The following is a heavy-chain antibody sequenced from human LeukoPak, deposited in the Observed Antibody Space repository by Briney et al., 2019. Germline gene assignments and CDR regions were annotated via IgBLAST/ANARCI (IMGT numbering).Heavy chain of an antibody. D-gene: IGHD5-12*01. CDR3: ASLWLRPPYYMDV. J-gene: IGHJ6*03. V-gene: IGHV4-34*01. CDR2: INHSGST. CDR1: GGSFSGYY. Sequence: SETLSLTCAVYGGSFSGYYWSWIRQPPGKGLEWIGEINHSGSTNYNPSPKSRVTISVDTSKNQFSLKLSSVTGAATAVYYCASLWLRPPYYMDVWGKGTTVTVSS.